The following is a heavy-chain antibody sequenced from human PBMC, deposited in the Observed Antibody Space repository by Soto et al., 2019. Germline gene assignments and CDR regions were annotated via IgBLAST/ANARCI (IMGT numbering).Heavy chain of an antibody. Sequence: EVQLLESGGGLVQPGGSLRLSCAASGFTFSSYAMSWVRQAPGKGLEWVSAISGSGGSTYYADSVKGRFTISRDNSKNTLYMQMNSLRAEDTAVYYCAKGDLSAYYFDYWGQGTLVTVSS. D-gene: IGHD3-16*01. V-gene: IGHV3-23*01. CDR1: GFTFSSYA. CDR2: ISGSGGST. J-gene: IGHJ4*02. CDR3: AKGDLSAYYFDY.